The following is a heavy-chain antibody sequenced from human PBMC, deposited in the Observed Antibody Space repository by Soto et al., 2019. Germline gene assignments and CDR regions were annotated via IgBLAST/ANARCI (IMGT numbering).Heavy chain of an antibody. CDR2: ISYDGSNK. CDR3: ARDRVSATPYYFDY. J-gene: IGHJ4*02. V-gene: IGHV3-30-3*01. CDR1: GFTFSSYA. Sequence: ESGGGVVQPGRSLRLSCAASGFTFSSYAMHWVRQAPGKGLEWVAVISYDGSNKYYADSVKGRFTISRDNSKNTLYLQMNSLRAEDTAVYYCARDRVSATPYYFDYWGQGTLVTVSS. D-gene: IGHD2-15*01.